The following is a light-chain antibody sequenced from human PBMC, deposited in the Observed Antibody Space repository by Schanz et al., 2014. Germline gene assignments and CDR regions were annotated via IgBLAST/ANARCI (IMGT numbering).Light chain of an antibody. V-gene: IGKV3D-11*03. CDR3: QQYGSLPRT. CDR2: AAS. CDR1: QGVSSN. Sequence: EVVLTQSPATLSLAPGERATLSCRASQGVSSNLAWYQQKPGQAPRLLIYAASNRATGIPARFSGSGSGTDFPLTISSLEPEDFAVYYCQQYGSLPRTFGGGTNVEIK. J-gene: IGKJ4*01.